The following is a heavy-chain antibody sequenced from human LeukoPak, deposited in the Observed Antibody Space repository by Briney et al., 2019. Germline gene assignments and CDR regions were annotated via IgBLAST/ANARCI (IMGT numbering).Heavy chain of an antibody. CDR1: GFTFSSYA. J-gene: IGHJ4*02. CDR3: AKGRASVGYCSSTSCYKDY. CDR2: ISGSGGST. Sequence: GGSLRLSCAASGFTFSSYAMSWVRQAPGKGLEWVSAISGSGGSTYYADSVKGRFTISRDNSKNTLYLQMSSLRAEDTAVYYCAKGRASVGYCSSTSCYKDYWGQGTLVTVSS. V-gene: IGHV3-23*01. D-gene: IGHD2-2*02.